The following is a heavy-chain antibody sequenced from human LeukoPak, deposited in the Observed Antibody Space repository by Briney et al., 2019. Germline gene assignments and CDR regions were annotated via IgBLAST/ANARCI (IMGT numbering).Heavy chain of an antibody. V-gene: IGHV3-9*01. D-gene: IGHD6-19*01. CDR1: GFTFDDYA. CDR2: ISWNSGNI. J-gene: IGHJ2*01. Sequence: GGSLRLSCAASGFTFDDYAMHWVRQAPGKGLEWVSGISWNSGNIGYADSVKGRFTISRDNAKNSLYLQMNSLTAEDTAVYYCAKKAGPDCYFDFWGRGTLVIVSS. CDR3: AKKAGPDCYFDF.